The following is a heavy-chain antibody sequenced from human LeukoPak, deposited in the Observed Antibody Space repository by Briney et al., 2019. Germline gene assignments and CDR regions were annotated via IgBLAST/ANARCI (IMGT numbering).Heavy chain of an antibody. CDR2: IYWDDDK. Sequence: SGPTLVNPTQTLTLTCTFSGFSLSTSGVGVGWIRQPPGKALEWLALIYWDDDKRYSPSLKSRLTITKDTSKNHVVLTMTNMDPVDTATYYCAHRALYGDHGDDAFDIWGQGTMVTVSS. D-gene: IGHD4-17*01. J-gene: IGHJ3*02. CDR3: AHRALYGDHGDDAFDI. CDR1: GFSLSTSGVG. V-gene: IGHV2-5*02.